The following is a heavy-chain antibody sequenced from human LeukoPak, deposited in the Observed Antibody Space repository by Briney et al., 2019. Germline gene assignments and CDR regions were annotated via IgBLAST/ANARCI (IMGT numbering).Heavy chain of an antibody. J-gene: IGHJ4*02. Sequence: PGRSLRLSCAASGFTFDDYAMHWVRHAPGKGLEWVSGISWNSGSMGYADSVKGRFTISRDNAKNSQYLQMNSLRAEDTALYYCAKDIGYSSGFDYWGQGTLVTVSS. CDR2: ISWNSGSM. CDR1: GFTFDDYA. D-gene: IGHD6-19*01. CDR3: AKDIGYSSGFDY. V-gene: IGHV3-9*01.